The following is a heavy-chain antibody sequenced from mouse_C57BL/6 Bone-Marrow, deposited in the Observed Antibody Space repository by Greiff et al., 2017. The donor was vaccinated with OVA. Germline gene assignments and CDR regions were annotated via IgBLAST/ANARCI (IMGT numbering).Heavy chain of an antibody. CDR1: GFSLTSYG. V-gene: IGHV2-2*01. J-gene: IGHJ4*01. D-gene: IGHD1-1*02. CDR2: IWSGGST. CDR3: ARKGDYAGGRRDAMDY. Sequence: QVQLQQSGPGLVQPSQSLSITCTVSGFSLTSYGVHWVRQSPGKGLEWLGVIWSGGSTDYNAAFISRLSISKDNSKSQVFFKMNSLQADDTAIYYCARKGDYAGGRRDAMDYWGQGTSVTVSS.